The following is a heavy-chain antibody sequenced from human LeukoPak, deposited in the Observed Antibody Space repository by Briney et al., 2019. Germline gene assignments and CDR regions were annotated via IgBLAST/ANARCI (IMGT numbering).Heavy chain of an antibody. J-gene: IGHJ4*02. CDR1: GFTFSSYW. CDR3: ARDVRPDY. V-gene: IGHV3-7*04. CDR2: VKQDGTEK. D-gene: IGHD6-6*01. Sequence: GGSLRLSCAASGFTFSSYWMSWVRQAPGEGLEWVANVKQDGTEKYYMDSVKGRFSISRDNAKNSLYLQMNALRAEDTAVYYCARDVRPDYWGQGTLVTVSA.